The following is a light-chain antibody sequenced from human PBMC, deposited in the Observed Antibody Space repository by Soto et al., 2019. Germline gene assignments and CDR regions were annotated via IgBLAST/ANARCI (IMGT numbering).Light chain of an antibody. CDR2: EAT. Sequence: QSALTQPASVSGSPGQSITISCTGTSSDVGTYDLVSWYQHHPGAAPKLIIYEATGRPSGISNRFSGSKSGNTASLTISGLQAEDEADYYCCSFAGSNSWVFGGGTKLTVL. V-gene: IGLV2-23*01. CDR3: CSFAGSNSWV. CDR1: SSDVGTYDL. J-gene: IGLJ3*02.